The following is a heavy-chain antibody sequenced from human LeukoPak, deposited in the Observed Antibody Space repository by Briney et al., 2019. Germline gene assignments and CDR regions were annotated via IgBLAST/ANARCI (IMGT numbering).Heavy chain of an antibody. CDR3: ARGGVNYKIAGP. CDR1: GGSITSYY. D-gene: IGHD3-10*01. J-gene: IGHJ5*02. CDR2: IYYSGSA. Sequence: SEALSLTCTVSGGSITSYYWSWIRQPPGRGLEWIGYIYYSGSANYNPSLKSRVTISVDTSKNQFSLKLSSVTAADTAVYYCARGGVNYKIAGPWGQGALVTVSS. V-gene: IGHV4-59*01.